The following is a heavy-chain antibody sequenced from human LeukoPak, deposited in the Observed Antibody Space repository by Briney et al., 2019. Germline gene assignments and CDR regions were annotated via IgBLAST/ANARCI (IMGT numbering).Heavy chain of an antibody. CDR3: AKAHLPYQLLCYFDY. CDR2: ISGSGGST. D-gene: IGHD2-2*01. Sequence: GGSLRLSCAASGFTFSSYAMSWVRQAPGKGLEWVSAISGSGGSTYYADSVKGRFTISRDNPKNTLYLQMNSLRAEDTAVYYCAKAHLPYQLLCYFDYWAQGTLSPSPQ. CDR1: GFTFSSYA. J-gene: IGHJ4*02. V-gene: IGHV3-23*01.